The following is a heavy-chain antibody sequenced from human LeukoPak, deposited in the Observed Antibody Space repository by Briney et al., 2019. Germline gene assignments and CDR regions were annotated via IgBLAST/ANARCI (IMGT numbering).Heavy chain of an antibody. CDR1: GYTFTGYY. Sequence: ASVKVSCKASGYTFTGYYMHWVRQAPGQGLEWMGWINPNSGGTNYAQKFQGRVTMTRDMSISTAYMELSRLRSDDTAVYYCARVSPYYDFWSGYYTESPYYMDVWGKGTTVTVSS. V-gene: IGHV1-2*02. CDR3: ARVSPYYDFWSGYYTESPYYMDV. CDR2: INPNSGGT. J-gene: IGHJ6*03. D-gene: IGHD3-3*01.